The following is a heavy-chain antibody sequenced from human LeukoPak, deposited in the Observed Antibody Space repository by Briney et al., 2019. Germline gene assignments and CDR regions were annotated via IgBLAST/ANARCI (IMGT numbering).Heavy chain of an antibody. D-gene: IGHD3-22*01. CDR2: INHSGST. CDR1: GGSFSGYY. J-gene: IGHJ4*02. V-gene: IGHV4-34*01. Sequence: PSETLSLTCAVYGGSFSGYYWSWIRQPPGKGLEWIGEINHSGSTNYNPSLKSRVTISVDTSKNQFSLKLSSATAADTAVYYCARNPYYYDSSGSLYYFDYWGQGTLVTVSS. CDR3: ARNPYYYDSSGSLYYFDY.